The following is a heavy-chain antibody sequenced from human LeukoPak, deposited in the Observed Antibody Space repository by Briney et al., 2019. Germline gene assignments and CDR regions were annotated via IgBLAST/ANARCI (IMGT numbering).Heavy chain of an antibody. Sequence: GGSLRLSCAASGFTFSSYSMNWVRQAPGKGLEWVSSISSSSSYIYYADSVKGRFTISGDNAKNSLYLQMNSLRAEDTAVYYCARVRCSGGSCRYYFDYWGQGTLVTVSS. CDR1: GFTFSSYS. V-gene: IGHV3-21*01. CDR2: ISSSSSYI. CDR3: ARVRCSGGSCRYYFDY. D-gene: IGHD2-15*01. J-gene: IGHJ4*02.